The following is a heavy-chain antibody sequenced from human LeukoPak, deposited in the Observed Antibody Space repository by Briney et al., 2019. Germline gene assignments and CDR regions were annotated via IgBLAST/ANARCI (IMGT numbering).Heavy chain of an antibody. J-gene: IGHJ4*02. V-gene: IGHV3-33*01. Sequence: GGSLTLSCSTSDFTFSSHAMHWVRQVPGKGLEWVAVIWHDGSEKYYEDSVKGRFSISRDNSRNTLFLRMKSLRAEDTAVYYCATAGGCCSSDCRYYFDSWGQGTLVTVSS. CDR2: IWHDGSEK. CDR3: ATAGGCCSSDCRYYFDS. CDR1: DFTFSSHA. D-gene: IGHD2-21*02.